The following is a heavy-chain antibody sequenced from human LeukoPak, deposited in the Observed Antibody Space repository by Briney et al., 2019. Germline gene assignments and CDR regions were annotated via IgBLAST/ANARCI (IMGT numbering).Heavy chain of an antibody. CDR1: GGSFSGYY. CDR3: ARVERWLQLGSGYYYGMDV. CDR2: INHSGST. V-gene: IGHV4-34*01. Sequence: PSETLSLTCAVYGGSFSGYYWSWIRQPPGKGLEWIGEINHSGSTNYNPSLKSRVTISVDTSKNQFSLKLSSATAADTAVYYCARVERWLQLGSGYYYGMDVWGQGTTVTVSS. D-gene: IGHD5-24*01. J-gene: IGHJ6*02.